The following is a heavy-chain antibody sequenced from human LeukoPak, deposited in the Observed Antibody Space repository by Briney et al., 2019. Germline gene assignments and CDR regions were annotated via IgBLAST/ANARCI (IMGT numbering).Heavy chain of an antibody. CDR1: GYSISSGYY. Sequence: SETLSLTCTVSGYSISSGYYWGWIRQPPGKGLEWIGSIYHSGSTYYNPSLKSRVTISVDTSKNQFSLKLSSVTAADTAVYYCARAGYSYEVDYWGQGTLVTVSS. CDR3: ARAGYSYEVDY. D-gene: IGHD5-18*01. CDR2: IYHSGST. V-gene: IGHV4-38-2*02. J-gene: IGHJ4*02.